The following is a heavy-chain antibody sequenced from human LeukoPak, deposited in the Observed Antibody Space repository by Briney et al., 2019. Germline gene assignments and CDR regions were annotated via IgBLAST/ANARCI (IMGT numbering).Heavy chain of an antibody. CDR2: IKQDGSDK. Sequence: GGSLRLSCAASGFTFSSYWMIWVRQAPGKGLEWVANIKQDGSDKYYVDSVKGRFTISRDSAKNSLYLQMNSLRAEDSAFYYCARDFSLDNWGQGTLVTVSS. J-gene: IGHJ4*02. CDR1: GFTFSSYW. V-gene: IGHV3-7*04. CDR3: ARDFSLDN.